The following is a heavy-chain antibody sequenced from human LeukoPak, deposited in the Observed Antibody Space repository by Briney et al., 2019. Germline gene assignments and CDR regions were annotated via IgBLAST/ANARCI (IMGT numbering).Heavy chain of an antibody. CDR3: AKRAPLSSSWYYFDY. Sequence: PGGSLRLSCAASGFTFSSYAMSWVRQAPGKGLEWVSAITGSGASTYYADSVKGRFTISRDNSKNTLYLQMNSLRAEDTAVYYCAKRAPLSSSWYYFDYWGQGTLVTVSS. CDR2: ITGSGAST. V-gene: IGHV3-23*01. CDR1: GFTFSSYA. D-gene: IGHD6-13*01. J-gene: IGHJ4*02.